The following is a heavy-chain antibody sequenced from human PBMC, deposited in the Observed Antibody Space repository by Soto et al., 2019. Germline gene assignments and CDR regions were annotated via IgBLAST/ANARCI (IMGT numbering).Heavy chain of an antibody. CDR2: IYYTGST. Sequence: PSETLSLTCTVSGGSVSSESHYWSWIRQTPGKGLEWIGYIYYTGSTNYSPSLKGRVTISVDTSKNQFSLKLSSVTAADTAVYYCAREGYYYDSSGYYYQGWFDPWGQGTLVTVSS. CDR1: GGSVSSESHY. D-gene: IGHD3-22*01. CDR3: AREGYYYDSSGYYYQGWFDP. V-gene: IGHV4-61*01. J-gene: IGHJ5*02.